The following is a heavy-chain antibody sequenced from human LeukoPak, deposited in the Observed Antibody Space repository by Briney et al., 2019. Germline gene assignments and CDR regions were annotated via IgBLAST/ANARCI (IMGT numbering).Heavy chain of an antibody. CDR3: ARDRGSSGWYADY. CDR2: IWYDGSNK. D-gene: IGHD6-19*01. J-gene: IGHJ4*02. CDR1: GFTFSSYG. Sequence: PGRSLRLSCAASGFTFSSYGMHWVRQAPGKGLEWVAVIWYDGSNKYYADSVKGRFTISRDNSKNTLYLQMNSLRAEDTAVYYCARDRGSSGWYADYWGQGTLGTVSS. V-gene: IGHV3-33*01.